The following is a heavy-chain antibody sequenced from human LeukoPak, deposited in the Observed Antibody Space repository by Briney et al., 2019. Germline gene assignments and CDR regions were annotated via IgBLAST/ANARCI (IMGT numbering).Heavy chain of an antibody. Sequence: SETLSLTCTVSGGSISSYYWGWIRQPPGKGLEWIGSIYTSGSTNYNPSLKSRVTMSVDTSKNQFSLKLSSVTAADTAVYYCARDTSYDYVWGSFGSDWFDPWGQGTLVTVSS. CDR3: ARDTSYDYVWGSFGSDWFDP. V-gene: IGHV4-4*07. CDR2: IYTSGST. D-gene: IGHD3-16*01. CDR1: GGSISSYY. J-gene: IGHJ5*02.